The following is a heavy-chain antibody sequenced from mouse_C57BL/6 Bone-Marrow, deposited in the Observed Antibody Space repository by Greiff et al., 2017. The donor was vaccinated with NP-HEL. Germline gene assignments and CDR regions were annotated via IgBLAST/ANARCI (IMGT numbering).Heavy chain of an antibody. CDR1: GFTFSSYT. CDR3: ARQGGFWSFDD. Sequence: EVQLVESGGGLVKPGGSLKLSCAASGFTFSSYTMSWVRQTPEKRLEWVATISGGGGNTYYPDSVKGRFTISRDNAKNTLYLQMSSLRSEDTALYYCARQGGFWSFDDWGHGTTLTVSS. J-gene: IGHJ2*01. V-gene: IGHV5-9*01. CDR2: ISGGGGNT.